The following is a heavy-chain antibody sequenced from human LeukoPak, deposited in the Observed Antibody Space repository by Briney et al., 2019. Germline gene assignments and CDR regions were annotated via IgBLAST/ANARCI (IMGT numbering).Heavy chain of an antibody. CDR1: GGSISSYY. Sequence: PSETLSLTCTVSGGSISSYYWSWLRQPPGKGLEYIGYTHYSGSTNYNPSLKSRVTISLDTSGNQFSLKLSSVTAADTAVYYCSGSYLYYYYYYMNVWGKGTTVTVSS. CDR3: SGSYLYYYYYYMNV. V-gene: IGHV4-59*01. CDR2: THYSGST. J-gene: IGHJ6*03. D-gene: IGHD1-26*01.